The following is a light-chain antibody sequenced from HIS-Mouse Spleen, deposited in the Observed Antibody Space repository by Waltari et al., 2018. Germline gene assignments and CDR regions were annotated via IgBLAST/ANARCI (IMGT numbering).Light chain of an antibody. CDR2: EVS. J-gene: IGLJ2*01. Sequence: QSALTQPPSASGSPGQSVTISCTGTSSDVGGYNYVSWYQQHPGKAPKLMIYEVSKRPSGVPDRCSGSKSGNTASLTGSGLQAEDEADYYCSSYAGSNIVVFGGGTKLTVL. V-gene: IGLV2-8*01. CDR1: SSDVGGYNY. CDR3: SSYAGSNIVV.